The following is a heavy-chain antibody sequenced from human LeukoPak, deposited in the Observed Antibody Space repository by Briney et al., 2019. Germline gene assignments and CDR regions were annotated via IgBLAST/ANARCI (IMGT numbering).Heavy chain of an antibody. V-gene: IGHV3-21*01. CDR2: IISSSSYI. Sequence: GGSLRLSCAASGFTFSSYSMNWVRQAPGKGPEWVSSIISSSSYIYYADSVKGRFTISRDNAKNSLYLQMNSLRAEDTAVYYCARDASTRSFDYWGQGTLVTVSS. J-gene: IGHJ4*02. CDR1: GFTFSSYS. CDR3: ARDASTRSFDY.